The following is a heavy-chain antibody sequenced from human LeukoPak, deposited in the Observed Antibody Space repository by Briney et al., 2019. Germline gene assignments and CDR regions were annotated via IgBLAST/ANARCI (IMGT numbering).Heavy chain of an antibody. V-gene: IGHV5-10-1*01. D-gene: IGHD3-10*01. CDR1: GYSFTTYW. CDR3: AITSLITMIRD. CDR2: IDPTDSYT. Sequence: GDSLKISCKGSGYSFTTYWINWVRQMPGKGLEWMGRIDPTDSYTNYSPSFQGHVTISADKSISTAYLQWSSLKASDTAMYYCAITSLITMIRDWGQGTLVTVSS. J-gene: IGHJ4*02.